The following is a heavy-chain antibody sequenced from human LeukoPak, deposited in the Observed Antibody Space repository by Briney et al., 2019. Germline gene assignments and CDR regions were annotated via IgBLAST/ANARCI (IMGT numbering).Heavy chain of an antibody. J-gene: IGHJ6*03. Sequence: PSETLSLTCAVYGGSFSGYYWSWIRQPPGKGLEWIGEIKHSGSTNYNPSLKSRVTISVDTSKNQFSLKLSSVTAADTAVYYCARVPADYYYMDVWGKGTTVTVSS. CDR3: ARVPADYYYMDV. CDR2: IKHSGST. CDR1: GGSFSGYY. V-gene: IGHV4-34*01.